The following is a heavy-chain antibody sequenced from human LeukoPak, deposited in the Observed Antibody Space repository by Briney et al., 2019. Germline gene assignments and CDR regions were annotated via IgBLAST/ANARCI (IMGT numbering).Heavy chain of an antibody. CDR3: ARGGGQVVPDWFDP. D-gene: IGHD2-21*02. Sequence: SETLSLTCTVSGGSISSGGYYWSWIRQHPGKGLEWIGYIYYSGSTYYNPSLKSRVTISVDTSKNQFSLKLSSVTAADTAVYYCARGGGQVVPDWFDPWGQGTLVTVSS. CDR2: IYYSGST. V-gene: IGHV4-31*03. CDR1: GGSISSGGYY. J-gene: IGHJ5*02.